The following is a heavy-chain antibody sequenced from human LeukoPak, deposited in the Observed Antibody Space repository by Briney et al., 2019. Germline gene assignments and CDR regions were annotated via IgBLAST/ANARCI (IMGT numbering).Heavy chain of an antibody. V-gene: IGHV3-7*05. CDR2: IKQDGSEK. CDR3: ARVTRAGVTGYGMDV. D-gene: IGHD5-18*01. CDR1: GLTFSNYW. J-gene: IGHJ6*02. Sequence: GGSLRLSCAASGLTFSNYWMTWVRQAPGKGLEWGAKIKQDGSEKYYVDSVKGRFTISRDNAKNSLYLQMNSLRVEDTAVYYCARVTRAGVTGYGMDVWGQGTSVTVSS.